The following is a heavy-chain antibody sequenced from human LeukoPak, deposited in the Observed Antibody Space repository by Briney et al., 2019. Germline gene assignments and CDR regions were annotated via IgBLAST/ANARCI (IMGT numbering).Heavy chain of an antibody. CDR1: GFTVKNYA. D-gene: IGHD3-22*01. J-gene: IGHJ4*02. Sequence: AGGSLRLSCAVSGFTVKNYAMSWVRQAPGKGLEWVSAISGSGGSTYYADSVKGRFSISRDNSKNTLFLQMNSLRAEDSAVYYCLWLSGPPDYWGQGTLVSVSS. CDR3: LWLSGPPDY. V-gene: IGHV3-23*01. CDR2: ISGSGGST.